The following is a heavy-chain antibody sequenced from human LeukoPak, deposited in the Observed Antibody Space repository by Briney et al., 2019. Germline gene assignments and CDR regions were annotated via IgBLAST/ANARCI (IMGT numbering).Heavy chain of an antibody. D-gene: IGHD5-24*01. V-gene: IGHV1-46*01. CDR1: GYTYTTHY. Sequence: ASVKVSCKASGYTYTTHYMHWVRQAPGQGLGWMGVIIPNDGSTTYAQKFQGRVTMTRDMSTSTVYMELSSLRSEDTAVYYCATDRRGGLRDGYNSWGQGTLVTVSS. CDR3: ATDRRGGLRDGYNS. CDR2: IIPNDGST. J-gene: IGHJ4*02.